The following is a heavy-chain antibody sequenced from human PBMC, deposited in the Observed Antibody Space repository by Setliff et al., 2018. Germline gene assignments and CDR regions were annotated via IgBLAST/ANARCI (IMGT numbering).Heavy chain of an antibody. CDR1: GGTFSDYH. J-gene: IGHJ4*02. Sequence: PSETLSLTCAAYGGTFSDYHWTWIRQSPEKGLEWIGEIYHSGTTNYNPSLKSRVTMSVDKSRNQFSLRLTSVTAADTAIYYCTRAYSGSHDYWGQGTLVTVSS. CDR3: TRAYSGSHDY. CDR2: IYHSGTT. V-gene: IGHV4-34*01. D-gene: IGHD1-26*01.